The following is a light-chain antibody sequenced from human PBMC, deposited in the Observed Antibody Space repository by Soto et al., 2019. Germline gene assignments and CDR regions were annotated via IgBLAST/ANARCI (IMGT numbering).Light chain of an antibody. CDR2: GAA. V-gene: IGKV3-15*01. CDR3: QQYNNWPHT. CDR1: LSVSSN. J-gene: IGKJ1*01. Sequence: EIVLTPSPTTLSVSTGETTTLSCRASLSVSSNFAWYQQKPGQAPSLLIYGAATRATGIPARFSGSGSGKEFTPTISSLQSEDFAVYYCQQYNNWPHTFGQGTKVDIK.